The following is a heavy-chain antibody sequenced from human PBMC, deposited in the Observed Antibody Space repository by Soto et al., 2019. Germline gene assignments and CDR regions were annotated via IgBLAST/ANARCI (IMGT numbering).Heavy chain of an antibody. D-gene: IGHD1-26*01. V-gene: IGHV1-69*01. CDR3: ARDDYSGDNWFDP. J-gene: IGHJ5*02. CDR1: GGPFSSYS. Sequence: QVQLVQSGAEVKKPGSSVKVSCKASGGPFSSYSISWVRQAPGQGLEWMGGIIPILCTANYAQKFQGRVTITADESTSTAYMELSSLRSEDTAVYYCARDDYSGDNWFDPWGQGTLVTVSS. CDR2: IIPILCTA.